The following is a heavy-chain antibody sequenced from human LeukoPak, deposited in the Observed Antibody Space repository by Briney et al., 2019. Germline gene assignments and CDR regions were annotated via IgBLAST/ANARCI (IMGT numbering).Heavy chain of an antibody. CDR2: INQDGSEK. D-gene: IGHD7-27*01. Sequence: GGSLRLSCAASGFTFSNYWMTWVRQAPGKGLQWVANINQDGSEKYYVDSAKGRFTISRDNAKNSLYLQMNSLRVEDRAVYYCARVGKSEDHFDYWGQGTLVTVSS. V-gene: IGHV3-7*03. J-gene: IGHJ4*02. CDR1: GFTFSNYW. CDR3: ARVGKSEDHFDY.